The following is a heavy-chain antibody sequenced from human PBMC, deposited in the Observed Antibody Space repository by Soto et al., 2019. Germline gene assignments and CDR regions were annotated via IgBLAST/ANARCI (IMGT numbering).Heavy chain of an antibody. CDR2: ITASGGST. J-gene: IGHJ4*02. CDR1: GFTFASYA. V-gene: IGHV3-23*01. Sequence: DVELLESGGGLVQPGGSLRLSCAASGFTFASYAMSWVRQAPGKGLDWLSGITASGGSTYYADSVKGRFTISRDNSKNTLYLQIKSLRAEDTALYYCAKEYSGGVIVPFDYWGQGTLLTVSS. D-gene: IGHD3-16*02. CDR3: AKEYSGGVIVPFDY.